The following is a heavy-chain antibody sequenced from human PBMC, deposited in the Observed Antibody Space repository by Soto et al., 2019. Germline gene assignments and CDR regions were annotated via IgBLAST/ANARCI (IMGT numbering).Heavy chain of an antibody. Sequence: QVQLVQSGAEVKKPGSSVKVSCKASGGTFSSYTISWVRQAPGQGLEWMGRIIPILGIANYAQKFQGRVTITADESTGPGYVELGSLRSGDMVVYYWARGVGRACCGGDGYPGGQGTRVPVSS. D-gene: IGHD2-21*02. CDR3: ARGVGRACCGGDGYP. CDR1: GGTFSSYT. J-gene: IGHJ4*02. CDR2: IIPILGIA. V-gene: IGHV1-69*02.